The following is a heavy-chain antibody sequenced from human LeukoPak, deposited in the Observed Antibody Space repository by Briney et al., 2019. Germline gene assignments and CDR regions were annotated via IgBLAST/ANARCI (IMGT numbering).Heavy chain of an antibody. V-gene: IGHV3-49*04. D-gene: IGHD4-17*01. J-gene: IGHJ4*02. CDR2: IRSKAYGGTT. Sequence: GGSLRLSCTASGFTFGDYAMSWVRQAPGKGLEWVSFIRSKAYGGTTEYAASVKGRFAISRDDSKNIAYLQMNSLKTEDTAVYYCTKPDYGDYLSGLWGQGTLVTVSS. CDR3: TKPDYGDYLSGL. CDR1: GFTFGDYA.